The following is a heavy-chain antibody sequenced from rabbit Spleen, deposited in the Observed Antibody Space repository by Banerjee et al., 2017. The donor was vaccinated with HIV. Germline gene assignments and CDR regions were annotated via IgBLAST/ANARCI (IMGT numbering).Heavy chain of an antibody. CDR3: ARNYVNVFDP. CDR2: IDTSDGDT. D-gene: IGHD1-1*01. CDR1: GFSFSSNW. J-gene: IGHJ2*01. V-gene: IGHV1S40*01. Sequence: QSLEESGGDLVKPGGTLTLTCTVSGFSFSSNWICWVRQAPGKGLEWIACIDTSDGDTDYANWPKGRFTISKASSTTVTLKMTSLTAADTATYFCARNYVNVFDPWGPGTLVTVS.